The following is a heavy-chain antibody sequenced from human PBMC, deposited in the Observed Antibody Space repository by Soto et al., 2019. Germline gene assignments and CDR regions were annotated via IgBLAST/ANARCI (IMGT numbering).Heavy chain of an antibody. J-gene: IGHJ4*02. CDR1: GFSLSTNGVG. CDR2: IYWDDDH. Sequence: QITLKESGPTLVRPTQPLTLTCTFSGFSLSTNGVGVGWIRQPPGKALEWLALIYWDDDHRYSPSLKTRLTITKDTSKNQVVLTMTKFDPADTATYYCAREMYYSTYFDSWGQGTLVTVSS. CDR3: AREMYYSTYFDS. D-gene: IGHD3-10*01. V-gene: IGHV2-5*02.